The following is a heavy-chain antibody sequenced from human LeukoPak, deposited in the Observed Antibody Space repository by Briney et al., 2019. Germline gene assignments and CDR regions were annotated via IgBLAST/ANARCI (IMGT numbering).Heavy chain of an antibody. Sequence: GGSLRLSCAASGFTFSTYNMNWGRQSPGKGLEWVSSISSGSSYIYYADSVKGRFTIARDNAKNSLYLQMNSLRAEDTAVYYCARGRYSGYDSDYWGQGTLVTVSS. CDR2: ISSGSSYI. V-gene: IGHV3-21*01. CDR3: ARGRYSGYDSDY. D-gene: IGHD5-12*01. CDR1: GFTFSTYN. J-gene: IGHJ4*02.